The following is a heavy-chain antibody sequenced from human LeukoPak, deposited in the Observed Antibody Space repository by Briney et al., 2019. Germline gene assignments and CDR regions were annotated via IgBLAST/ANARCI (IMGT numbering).Heavy chain of an antibody. J-gene: IGHJ5*02. CDR3: ARDPQPAAISGGGWFDP. CDR2: ISVYNGNT. Sequence: GASVKVSCKASGYTFNSYGISWVRQAPGQGLEWMGWISVYNGNTNYAQKLQGRVTMTTDTSTSTAYMELRSLRSEDTAVYYCARDPQPAAISGGGWFDPWGQGTLVTVSS. D-gene: IGHD2-2*02. CDR1: GYTFNSYG. V-gene: IGHV1-18*01.